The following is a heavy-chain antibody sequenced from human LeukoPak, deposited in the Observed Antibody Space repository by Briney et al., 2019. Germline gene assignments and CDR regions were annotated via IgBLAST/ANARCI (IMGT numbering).Heavy chain of an antibody. D-gene: IGHD3-10*01. CDR3: AKYTSGTYYRGLDQ. Sequence: GGSLRLSCGASGLTVSSYAMSWVRQAPGKGLEWVSTSIGTTGNTYYADSVKGRFTISRDDSKDTVYLQMNSLRAEDTAVYFCAKYTSGTYYRGLDQWGQGTLVTVSS. CDR2: SIGTTGNT. CDR1: GLTVSSYA. V-gene: IGHV3-23*01. J-gene: IGHJ4*02.